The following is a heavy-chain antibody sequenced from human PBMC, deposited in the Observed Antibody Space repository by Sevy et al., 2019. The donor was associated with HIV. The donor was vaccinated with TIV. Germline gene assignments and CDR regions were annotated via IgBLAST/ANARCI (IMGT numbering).Heavy chain of an antibody. CDR3: AKDLFSGGNAVYGY. Sequence: GGSLRLSCAASGFTFSNYGMHWARQAPGKGLEWVAFIRYDGSNSYSADSVKGRFTISRDNSKNTLYLQINSLRAEDTAVYYCAKDLFSGGNAVYGYWGQGTLVTVSS. D-gene: IGHD2-15*01. V-gene: IGHV3-30*02. CDR2: IRYDGSNS. J-gene: IGHJ4*02. CDR1: GFTFSNYG.